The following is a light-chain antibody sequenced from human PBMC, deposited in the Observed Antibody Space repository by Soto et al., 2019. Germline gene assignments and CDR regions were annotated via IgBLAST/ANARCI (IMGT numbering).Light chain of an antibody. CDR1: QSISSW. V-gene: IGKV1-5*01. CDR3: QQYNSYPFT. J-gene: IGKJ3*01. Sequence: DIQMTQSPSTLSASVGDRVTITCRASQSISSWLAWYQQKPGKAPKLLIYDASSLESGVPSRFSGSGSGTEFTLTIGSLQPDDLATYYCQQYNSYPFTFGPGTKVDIK. CDR2: DAS.